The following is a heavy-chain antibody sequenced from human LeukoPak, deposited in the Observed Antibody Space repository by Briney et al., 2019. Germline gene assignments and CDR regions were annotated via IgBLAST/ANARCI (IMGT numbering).Heavy chain of an antibody. J-gene: IGHJ5*02. V-gene: IGHV1-69-2*01. CDR2: VDPEDGET. D-gene: IGHD6-19*01. CDR1: GYTFTDYY. Sequence: ASVRVSCKVSGYTFTDYYMHWVQQAPGKGLEWMELVDPEDGETIYAEKFQGRVTITADTSTDTVYMELSSLRSEDTAVYYCATVAVAGTPAKYNWFDPWGQGTLVTVSS. CDR3: ATVAVAGTPAKYNWFDP.